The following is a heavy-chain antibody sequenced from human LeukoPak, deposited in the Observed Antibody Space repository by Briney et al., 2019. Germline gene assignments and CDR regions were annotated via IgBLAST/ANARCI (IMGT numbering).Heavy chain of an antibody. V-gene: IGHV3-33*01. D-gene: IGHD2-15*01. Sequence: GRSLRLSCAASGFTFSTFGMHWVRQAPGKGLEWVAVIWSDGSNQYYADSVRGRFTISRDNSKNTLYLQMNSLKTEDTAVYYCTTAPRGYCSGGSCSYAFDIWGQGTMVTVSS. CDR2: IWSDGSNQ. CDR3: TTAPRGYCSGGSCSYAFDI. CDR1: GFTFSTFG. J-gene: IGHJ3*02.